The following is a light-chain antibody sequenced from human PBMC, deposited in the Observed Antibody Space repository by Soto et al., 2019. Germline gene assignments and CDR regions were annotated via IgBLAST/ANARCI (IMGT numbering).Light chain of an antibody. CDR3: QSYDRSLSGWV. CDR2: GNN. J-gene: IGLJ3*02. CDR1: SSNIGAGYD. V-gene: IGLV1-40*01. Sequence: QSVLTQPPSVSGAPGQRVTISCTGSSSNIGAGYDVHGYQQLPGTAPKLLIYGNNNRPSGVPDRFSGSKSGTSASLAITGLQAEDEADYYCQSYDRSLSGWVFGGGTKVTVL.